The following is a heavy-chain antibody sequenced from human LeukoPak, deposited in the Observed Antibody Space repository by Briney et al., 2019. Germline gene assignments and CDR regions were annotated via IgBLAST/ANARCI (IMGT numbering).Heavy chain of an antibody. V-gene: IGHV3-30*02. CDR2: IRYDGSNK. Sequence: PGGSLRLSCAASGFTFSSYGMHWVRQAPGKGLEWVAFIRYDGSNKYYADSVKGRFTISRDNSKNTLYLQMNSLRAEDTAVYYCARGPSSGWYPAYFQHWGQGTLVTVSS. CDR3: ARGPSSGWYPAYFQH. D-gene: IGHD6-19*01. CDR1: GFTFSSYG. J-gene: IGHJ1*01.